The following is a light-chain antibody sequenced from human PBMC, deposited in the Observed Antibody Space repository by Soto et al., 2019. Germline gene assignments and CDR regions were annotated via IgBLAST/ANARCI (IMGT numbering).Light chain of an antibody. V-gene: IGKV3-20*01. J-gene: IGKJ4*01. CDR3: QQYGSSPPRLT. Sequence: EIVWTQSPGTLSLSPGERATLSCRASPSVSSSYLAWYQQNPGQAPRLLIYGASSRATGIPDRFSGSGSGTDFTLNISRLEPEDFAVYYCQQYGSSPPRLTFGGGTKVDIK. CDR2: GAS. CDR1: PSVSSSY.